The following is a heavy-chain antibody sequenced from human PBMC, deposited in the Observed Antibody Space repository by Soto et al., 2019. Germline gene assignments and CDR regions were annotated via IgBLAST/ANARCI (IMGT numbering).Heavy chain of an antibody. D-gene: IGHD1-7*01. V-gene: IGHV1-69*01. Sequence: QVQLVQSGAEVKKPGSSVKVSCKASGGTFSSYAISWVRQAPGQGLEWMGGIIPIFGTANYAQKFQGRVTITADESTSTAYMELSSLRSEDTAVYYCARTPPLHWNYAFSDARSYYYCMDVWGPGTTVTVSS. CDR2: IIPIFGTA. J-gene: IGHJ6*02. CDR1: GGTFSSYA. CDR3: ARTPPLHWNYAFSDARSYYYCMDV.